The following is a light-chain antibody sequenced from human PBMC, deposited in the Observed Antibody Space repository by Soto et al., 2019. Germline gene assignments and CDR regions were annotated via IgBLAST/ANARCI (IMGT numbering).Light chain of an antibody. V-gene: IGLV2-8*01. CDR2: EVH. CDR3: SSHGGNSPYV. Sequence: QSALTQPPSASGSPGQSVAISCTGTTSDIGGYNYVSWYQQHPGKAPKLMIYEVHKRPSGVPDRFSGSKSGNTASLTVSGLQAEDEADYYCSSHGGNSPYVFGTGTKVT. CDR1: TSDIGGYNY. J-gene: IGLJ1*01.